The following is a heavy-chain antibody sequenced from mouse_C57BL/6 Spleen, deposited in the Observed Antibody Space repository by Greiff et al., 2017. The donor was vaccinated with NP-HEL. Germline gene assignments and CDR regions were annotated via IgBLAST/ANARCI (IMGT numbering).Heavy chain of an antibody. J-gene: IGHJ2*01. CDR2: IDPSDSYT. Sequence: QVQLQQPGAELVMPGASVKLSCKASGYTFTSYWMHWVKQRPGQGLEWIGEIDPSDSYTNYNKKFKGKSTFTVDKSSSTAYMQLSSLTAEDSAVYYCARSGDGSFDDWGQGTTLTVSS. V-gene: IGHV1-69*01. CDR3: ARSGDGSFDD. D-gene: IGHD3-1*01. CDR1: GYTFTSYW.